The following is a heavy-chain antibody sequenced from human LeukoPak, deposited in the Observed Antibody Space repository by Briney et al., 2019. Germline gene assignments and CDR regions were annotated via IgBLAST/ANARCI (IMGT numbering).Heavy chain of an antibody. CDR2: ISSSSSTI. CDR1: GFTFSSYS. V-gene: IGHV3-48*04. D-gene: IGHD3-22*01. CDR3: ARDSSGYYWGSSVLFDY. Sequence: PGGSLRLSCAASGFTFSSYSMNWVRQAPGKGLEWVSYISSSSSTIYYADSVKGRFTISRDNAKNSLYLQMNSLRAEDTAVYYCARDSSGYYWGSSVLFDYWGQGTLVTVSS. J-gene: IGHJ4*02.